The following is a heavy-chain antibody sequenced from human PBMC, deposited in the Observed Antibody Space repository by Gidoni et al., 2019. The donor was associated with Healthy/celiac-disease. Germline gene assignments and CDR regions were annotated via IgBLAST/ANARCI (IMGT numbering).Heavy chain of an antibody. V-gene: IGHV3-43*01. J-gene: IGHJ4*02. CDR3: AKDRTPICGGDCYTFDY. D-gene: IGHD2-21*02. Sequence: EVQLVESGGVVVQPGGSLRLSCAASGFTFDDYTMHWVRQAPGKGLEWVSLISWDGGSTYYADSVKGRFTISRDNSKNSLYLQMNSLRTEDTALYYCAKDRTPICGGDCYTFDYWGQGTLVTVSS. CDR1: GFTFDDYT. CDR2: ISWDGGST.